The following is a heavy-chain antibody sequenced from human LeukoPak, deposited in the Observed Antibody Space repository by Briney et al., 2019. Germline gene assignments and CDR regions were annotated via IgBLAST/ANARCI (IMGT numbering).Heavy chain of an antibody. Sequence: GGSLRLSCAASGFTCSTYVMSWVRQVPGRGPEWVANVNRDGSETYYLDSVKGRFTISKDNAKNSLYLQMNSLRAEDTALYHCARNNGMDVWGQGTTVIVSS. V-gene: IGHV3-7*03. J-gene: IGHJ6*02. CDR1: GFTCSTYV. CDR2: VNRDGSET. CDR3: ARNNGMDV.